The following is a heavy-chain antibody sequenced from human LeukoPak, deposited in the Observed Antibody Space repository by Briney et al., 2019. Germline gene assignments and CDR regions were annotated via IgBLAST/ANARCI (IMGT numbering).Heavy chain of an antibody. V-gene: IGHV4-30-2*01. CDR3: ARVVGVTIFGVVIIKNWFDP. CDR1: GGSISSGGYY. Sequence: SQTLSLTCTVSGGSISSGGYYWSWIRQPPGKGLEWIGEINHSGSTNYNPSLKSRVTISVDTSKNQFSLKLSSVTAADTAVYYCARVVGVTIFGVVIIKNWFDPWGQGTLVTVSS. D-gene: IGHD3-3*01. CDR2: INHSGST. J-gene: IGHJ5*02.